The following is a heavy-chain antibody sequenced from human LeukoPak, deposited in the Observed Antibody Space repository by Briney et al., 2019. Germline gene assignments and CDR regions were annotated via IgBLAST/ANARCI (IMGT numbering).Heavy chain of an antibody. D-gene: IGHD3-22*01. CDR3: ARDPYYYDSSGYYPYDY. CDR1: GFTFSNYG. J-gene: IGHJ4*02. V-gene: IGHV3-33*08. Sequence: PGGSLRLSCAASGFTFSNYGMHWVRQAPGKGLEWVAVIWYDGSNKYYADSVKGRFTISRDNSKNTLYLQMNSLRAEDTAVYYCARDPYYYDSSGYYPYDYWGQGTLVTVSS. CDR2: IWYDGSNK.